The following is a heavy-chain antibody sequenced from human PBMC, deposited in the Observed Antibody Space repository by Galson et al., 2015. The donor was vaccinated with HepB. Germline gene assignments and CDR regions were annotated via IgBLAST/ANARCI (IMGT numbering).Heavy chain of an antibody. V-gene: IGHV1-2*02. CDR1: GYTFTGYC. CDR2: INPNSGDT. CDR3: ARGGYDSNYYYGMDV. Sequence: SVKVSCKASGYTFTGYCMHWVRQAPGQGLEWMGWINPNSGDTNYAQKFQGRVTITADESTSTAYMELSSLRSEDTAVYYCARGGYDSNYYYGMDVWGQGTTVTVSS. D-gene: IGHD5-12*01. J-gene: IGHJ6*02.